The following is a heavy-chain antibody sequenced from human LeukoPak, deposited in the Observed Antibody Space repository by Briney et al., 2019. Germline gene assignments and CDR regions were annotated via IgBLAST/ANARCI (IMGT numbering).Heavy chain of an antibody. CDR2: IYHDGST. CDR1: GDSISSSTYY. J-gene: IGHJ5*02. D-gene: IGHD1-14*01. V-gene: IGHV4-39*01. Sequence: SETLSLTCTVSGDSISSSTYYWGWIRQPPGKGLEWIGNIYHDGSTYYNPSLKSRVTISIDTSKNQFSLKLSSVTAADTAVYYCARRFSNPVYIPVPENNWFDPWGQGTLVTVSS. CDR3: ARRFSNPVYIPVPENNWFDP.